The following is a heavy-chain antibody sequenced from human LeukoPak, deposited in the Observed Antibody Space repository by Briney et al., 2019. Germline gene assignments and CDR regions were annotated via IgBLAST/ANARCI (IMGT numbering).Heavy chain of an antibody. CDR3: AYRNNFEY. Sequence: GGSLRLSCAASGFTFSNSAMSWVRQAPGKGLEWVSVISGSGGTTYYADSVKGRFTISRDNSKNTLYLQMHSLRAEDTAIYYCAYRNNFEYWGQGALVTVSS. V-gene: IGHV3-23*01. CDR1: GFTFSNSA. CDR2: ISGSGGTT. D-gene: IGHD1-26*01. J-gene: IGHJ4*02.